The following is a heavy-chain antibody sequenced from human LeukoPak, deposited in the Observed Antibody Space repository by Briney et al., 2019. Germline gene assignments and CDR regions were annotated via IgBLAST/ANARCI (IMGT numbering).Heavy chain of an antibody. CDR1: GGSISSGAYY. V-gene: IGHV4-31*03. J-gene: IGHJ1*01. CDR2: IYDSGST. CDR3: ARGIAAVGTYSAEYFQH. Sequence: PSETLSLTCTVSGGSISSGAYYWTWIRQHPGRGLEWIGYIYDSGSTYYNPSLKSRVSISVDTSKNQFSLRLTPVTAADTAVYYCARGIAAVGTYSAEYFQHWGQGTLVTVSS. D-gene: IGHD6-13*01.